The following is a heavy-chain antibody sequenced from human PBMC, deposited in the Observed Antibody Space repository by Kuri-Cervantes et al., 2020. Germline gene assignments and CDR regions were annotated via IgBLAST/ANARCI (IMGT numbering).Heavy chain of an antibody. J-gene: IGHJ6*03. D-gene: IGHD5-18*01. V-gene: IGHV3-74*01. CDR1: GFTFSSYW. CDR3: ARHSRDYYYYYMDV. CDR2: MNTDGKST. Sequence: GGSLRLSCAASGFTFSSYWMHWVRQVPGKGLEWVSRMNTDGKSTSFADSVKGRFTISRDNAKNTLYLQMNSLRVEDTAVYYCARHSRDYYYYYMDVWGTGAAVTVSS.